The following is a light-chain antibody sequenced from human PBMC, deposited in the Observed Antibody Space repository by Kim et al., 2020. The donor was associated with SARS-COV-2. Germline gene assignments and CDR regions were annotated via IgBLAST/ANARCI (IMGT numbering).Light chain of an antibody. CDR2: QDS. Sequence: SPGQTARLTCSGEKLGYKYACGYQQKPGPSPVLVIYQDSKRPSGIPERFSGSNSGNTATLTISGTQAMDEADYYCQAWDSSTSVVFGGGTQLTVL. CDR1: KLGYKY. V-gene: IGLV3-1*01. CDR3: QAWDSSTSVV. J-gene: IGLJ2*01.